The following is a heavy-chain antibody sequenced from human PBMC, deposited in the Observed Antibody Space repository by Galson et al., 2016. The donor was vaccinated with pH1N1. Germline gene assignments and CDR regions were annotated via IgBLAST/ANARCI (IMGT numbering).Heavy chain of an antibody. CDR1: GFTFSDYY. CDR3: AGYCSGGSCSGSYYYFDT. V-gene: IGHV3-11*01. CDR2: ISSSGNTI. D-gene: IGHD2-15*01. J-gene: IGHJ4*02. Sequence: SLRLSCAASGFTFSDYYMSWIRQAPGKGLEWLSYISSSGNTIYCADSVKGRFTISRDNARNSLYLQMNSLRAEDTALYYCAGYCSGGSCSGSYYYFDTWGQGTLVTVSS.